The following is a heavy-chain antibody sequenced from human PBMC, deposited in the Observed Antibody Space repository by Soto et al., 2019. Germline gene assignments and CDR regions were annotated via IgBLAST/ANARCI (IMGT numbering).Heavy chain of an antibody. CDR1: GGSVSSGSYY. J-gene: IGHJ5*02. CDR3: ARVEDSAIGRFDP. D-gene: IGHD2-21*01. V-gene: IGHV4-61*01. CDR2: IDYSGST. Sequence: QEQLQESGPGLVKPSETLSLTCTVSGGSVSSGSYYWSWIRQPPGTGLAWIGYIDYSGSTNYNPSLKIRVTISVDTSKNQFSLKLSSVTAADTAVYDCARVEDSAIGRFDPWGQGTLVTVSS.